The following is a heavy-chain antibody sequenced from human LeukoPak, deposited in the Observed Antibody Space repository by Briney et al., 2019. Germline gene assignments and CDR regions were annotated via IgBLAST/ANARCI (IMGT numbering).Heavy chain of an antibody. CDR3: ARVLPSRRIVVVTKNWFDP. V-gene: IGHV1-18*01. CDR2: ISAYNGNT. CDR1: GYTFTSYG. D-gene: IGHD3-22*01. Sequence: ASVKVSCKASGYTFTSYGISWVRLAPGQGLEWMGWISAYNGNTNYAQKLQGRVTMTTDASTSTAYMELRSLRSDDTAVYYCARVLPSRRIVVVTKNWFDPWGQGTLVTVSS. J-gene: IGHJ5*02.